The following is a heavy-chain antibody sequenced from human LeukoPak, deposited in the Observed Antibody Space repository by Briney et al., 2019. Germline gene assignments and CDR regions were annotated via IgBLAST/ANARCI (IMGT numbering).Heavy chain of an antibody. CDR2: ISYDGSTK. V-gene: IGHV3-30*03. Sequence: GGSLRLSCTASGFTFSTYGMHWVRQAPGKGLEWVTLISYDGSTKYYSDSVKGRFTLSRDNSKNSLYLQMNSLRAEDTAVYYCAREGRWLQKAGFDYWGQGTLVTVSS. CDR1: GFTFSTYG. D-gene: IGHD5-24*01. CDR3: AREGRWLQKAGFDY. J-gene: IGHJ4*02.